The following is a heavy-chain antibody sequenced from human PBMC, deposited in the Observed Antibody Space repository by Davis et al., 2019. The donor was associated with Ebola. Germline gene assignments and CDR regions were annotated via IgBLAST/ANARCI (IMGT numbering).Heavy chain of an antibody. D-gene: IGHD3-16*01. CDR1: GFTFSPYS. V-gene: IGHV3-21*01. CDR2: ISASNHYI. CDR3: ARDYAQIRSDY. J-gene: IGHJ4*02. Sequence: GGSLRLSCAASGFTFSPYSMNWVRQAPGKGLEWISSISASNHYILYTDSVKGRFTISRDNAKNSLYLQMNGLRAEDTAVYYCARDYAQIRSDYWGQGTLVTVSS.